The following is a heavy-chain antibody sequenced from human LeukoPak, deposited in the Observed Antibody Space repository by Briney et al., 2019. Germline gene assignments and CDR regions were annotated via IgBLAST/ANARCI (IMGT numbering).Heavy chain of an antibody. Sequence: KPSETLSLTCTVSGGSISSYYWSWIRQPPGKGLEWIGYIYYSGSTNYNPSLKSRVTISVDTSKNQFSLKLSSVTAADTAVYYCARQRGGSSWPLRFDPWGQGTLVTVSP. CDR1: GGSISSYY. J-gene: IGHJ5*02. V-gene: IGHV4-59*08. CDR3: ARQRGGSSWPLRFDP. CDR2: IYYSGST. D-gene: IGHD6-13*01.